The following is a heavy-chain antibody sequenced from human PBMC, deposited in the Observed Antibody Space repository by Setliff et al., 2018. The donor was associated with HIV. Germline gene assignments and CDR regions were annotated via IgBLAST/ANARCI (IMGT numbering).Heavy chain of an antibody. V-gene: IGHV1-8*02. J-gene: IGHJ6*03. CDR3: ARARTDYYDRRRRSHYYIDV. CDR2: MNPASRNT. Sequence: ASVKVSCKPSGYTFSSYDINWVRQAAGQGLAWMGWMNPASRNTGYAQRFEGRVTLTWDTSISTAYLELNHLKSDDTAVYYCARARTDYYDRRRRSHYYIDVWARGATVTVSS. D-gene: IGHD3-22*01. CDR1: GYTFSSYD.